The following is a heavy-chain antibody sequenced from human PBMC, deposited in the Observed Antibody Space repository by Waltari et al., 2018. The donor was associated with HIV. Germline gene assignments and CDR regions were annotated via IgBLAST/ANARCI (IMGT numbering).Heavy chain of an antibody. CDR2: ISSNGSTT. D-gene: IGHD4-17*01. Sequence: EVQLVQSGGGLGQPGGSLRLSCAASGFTLSSYEMNWVRQAPGKGLEWVSYISSNGSTTYYADSVKGRFTISKAKNSLYLQMNNLRAEDTAVYDCARDIQDDYGDAGAFDIWGQGTMITFSS. CDR3: ARDIQDDYGDAGAFDI. J-gene: IGHJ3*02. CDR1: GFTLSSYE. V-gene: IGHV3-48*03.